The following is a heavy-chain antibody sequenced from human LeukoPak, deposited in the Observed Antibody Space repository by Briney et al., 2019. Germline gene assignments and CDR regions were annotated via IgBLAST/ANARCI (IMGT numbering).Heavy chain of an antibody. D-gene: IGHD4-23*01. CDR3: AKSPRWSDPNWFDP. CDR1: GFTFSNYA. CDR2: ISGSGGST. V-gene: IGHV3-23*01. Sequence: QAGGSLRLSCAASGFTFSNYAMSWVRQAPGKGLEWVSAISGSGGSTDYADSVKGRFTISRDNSKNTLYLQMNSLRAEDTAVYYCAKSPRWSDPNWFDPWGQGTLVTVSS. J-gene: IGHJ5*02.